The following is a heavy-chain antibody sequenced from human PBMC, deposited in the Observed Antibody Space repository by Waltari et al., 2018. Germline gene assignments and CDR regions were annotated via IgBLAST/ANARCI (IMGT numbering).Heavy chain of an antibody. V-gene: IGHV3-7*01. CDR3: ARVAYDSWNFDF. CDR2: INQGGSEI. CDR1: GFPFKNYW. Sequence: EVKLVASGGGFVQTGRSLRLPCGAPGFPFKNYWSTWVRQAPGKGLEWVANINQGGSEIFYVDSVKGRVTISRDEAKKSLYLQRNSLRAEDIAVYYWARVAYDSWNFDFWGQGTRVTVSS. J-gene: IGHJ3*01. D-gene: IGHD3-22*01.